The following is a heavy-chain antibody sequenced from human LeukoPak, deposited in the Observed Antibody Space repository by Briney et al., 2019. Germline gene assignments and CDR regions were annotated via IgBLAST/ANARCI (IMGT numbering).Heavy chain of an antibody. CDR1: SASVSSHH. V-gene: IGHV4-4*07. J-gene: IGHJ4*02. CDR2: VHFSGST. Sequence: SETLSLTCAVSSASVSSHHWAWIRQPAGKGLEWVGRVHFSGSTNYNPSLRSRVAISLDKSKNELSLTLKSVSAADTAVYYCARDESSRDDSGGYHYWGREVLVTVSS. CDR3: ARDESSRDDSGGYHY. D-gene: IGHD3-22*01.